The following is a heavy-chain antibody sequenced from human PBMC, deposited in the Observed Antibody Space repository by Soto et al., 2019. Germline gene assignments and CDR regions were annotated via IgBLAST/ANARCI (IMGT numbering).Heavy chain of an antibody. Sequence: GGSLRLSCAASGFTFDDYGMSWVGQAPGKGLEWVSGINWNGGSTGYADSVKGRFTISRDNAKNPLYLQMNSLRAEDTALYYCARDGGIYFLYYYGMDVWGQGTTVTVSS. CDR3: ARDGGIYFLYYYGMDV. CDR2: INWNGGST. V-gene: IGHV3-20*04. D-gene: IGHD1-26*01. CDR1: GFTFDDYG. J-gene: IGHJ6*02.